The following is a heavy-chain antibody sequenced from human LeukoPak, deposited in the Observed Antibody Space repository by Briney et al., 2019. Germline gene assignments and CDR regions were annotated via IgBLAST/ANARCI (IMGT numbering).Heavy chain of an antibody. CDR3: ARSGPTYGSGSYVHVY. J-gene: IGHJ4*02. Sequence: PGGSLRLSCAASGFTFSSYSMNWVRQAPGKGLERVSSISSSSSYIYYADSVKGRFTISRDSAKNSLYLQMNSLRAEDTAVYYCARSGPTYGSGSYVHVYWGQGTLVTVSS. CDR2: ISSSSSYI. D-gene: IGHD3-10*01. V-gene: IGHV3-21*01. CDR1: GFTFSSYS.